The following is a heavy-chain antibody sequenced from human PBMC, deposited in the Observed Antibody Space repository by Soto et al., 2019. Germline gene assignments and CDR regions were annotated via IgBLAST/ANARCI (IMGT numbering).Heavy chain of an antibody. J-gene: IGHJ4*02. CDR3: ASGGYGAD. D-gene: IGHD4-17*01. V-gene: IGHV1-46*01. Sequence: QVQLVQSGAEVKRPGASVKVSCKASGYTFTRYYIHWVRQAPGQGLDWMGLINPTGGNTNCSQKFQDRVTMTTDTSTSTVYMQLSSLRLEDTAVYYCASGGYGADWGQGTLVTVSS. CDR1: GYTFTRYY. CDR2: INPTGGNT.